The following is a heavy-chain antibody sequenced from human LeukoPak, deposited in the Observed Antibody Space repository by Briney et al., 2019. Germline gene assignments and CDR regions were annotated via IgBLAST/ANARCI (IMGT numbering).Heavy chain of an antibody. CDR1: GFTFSNYW. V-gene: IGHV3-74*01. CDR3: AKGGATVIDY. J-gene: IGHJ4*02. CDR2: INSDGSST. Sequence: GGSLRLSCAASGFTFSNYWMHWVREGPGKGLVWVSRINSDGSSTTSADSVKGRFTISRDNAKNTLYLQMNSLRAEDTAVYYCAKGGATVIDYWGQGTLVTVSS. D-gene: IGHD4-17*01.